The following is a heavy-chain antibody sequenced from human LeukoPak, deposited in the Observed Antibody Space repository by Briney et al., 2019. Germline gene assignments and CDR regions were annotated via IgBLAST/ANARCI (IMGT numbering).Heavy chain of an antibody. CDR3: ASTEAYDYVWGSYRFSY. D-gene: IGHD3-16*02. CDR1: GFTVSSNY. V-gene: IGHV3-53*01. Sequence: GGSLRLSCAASGFTVSSNYINWVRQAPGKGLEWVSVTYRGGTTYYADSVKGRFTISRDNSKNTLYLQMNSLRAEDTAVYYCASTEAYDYVWGSYRFSYWGQGTLVTVSS. CDR2: TYRGGTT. J-gene: IGHJ4*02.